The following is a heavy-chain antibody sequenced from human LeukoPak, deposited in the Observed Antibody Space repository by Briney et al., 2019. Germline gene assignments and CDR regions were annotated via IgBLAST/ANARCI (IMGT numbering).Heavy chain of an antibody. V-gene: IGHV1-69*13. Sequence: SVKVSCKASGGTFSSYAISWVRQAPGQGLEWMGGIIPIFGTANYAQKFQGRVTITAGESTSTAYMELSSLRSEDTAVYYCATLRLGELSLYPPFDYWGQGTLVTVSS. CDR3: ATLRLGELSLYPPFDY. CDR1: GGTFSSYA. D-gene: IGHD3-16*02. J-gene: IGHJ4*02. CDR2: IIPIFGTA.